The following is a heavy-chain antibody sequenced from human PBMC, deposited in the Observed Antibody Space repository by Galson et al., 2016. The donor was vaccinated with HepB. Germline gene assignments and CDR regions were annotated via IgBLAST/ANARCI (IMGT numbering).Heavy chain of an antibody. CDR2: IGTDGGS. J-gene: IGHJ4*02. CDR1: GFTFSTYW. CDR3: ARDRDARPYDY. D-gene: IGHD5-24*01. Sequence: SLRLSCAASGFTFSTYWMHWVRQAPGKGLEWVSRIGTDGGSNYADSVKGRFTISRDNSKNTLYLQMNSLRAEDTAIYYCARDRDARPYDYWGQGTLVTVSS. V-gene: IGHV3-74*01.